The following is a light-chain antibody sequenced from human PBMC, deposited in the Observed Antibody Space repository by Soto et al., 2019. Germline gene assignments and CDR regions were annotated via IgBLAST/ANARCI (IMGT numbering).Light chain of an antibody. Sequence: EIVMTQSPATLSVSPGERATLSCRASQSFSSNLAWYQHRPGQAPRLLIDGASARASGFPARFSGSGSGTEFTLTISSLQSEDFSVYYCQQYKNWPRTFGQGTKVEIK. CDR1: QSFSSN. CDR2: GAS. V-gene: IGKV3-15*01. J-gene: IGKJ1*01. CDR3: QQYKNWPRT.